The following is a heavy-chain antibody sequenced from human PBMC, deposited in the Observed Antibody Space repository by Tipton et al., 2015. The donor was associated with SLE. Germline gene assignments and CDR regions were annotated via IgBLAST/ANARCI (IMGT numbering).Heavy chain of an antibody. CDR1: GGSISSSSYY. CDR2: IYYSGST. V-gene: IGHV4-61*05. D-gene: IGHD5-18*01. CDR3: ATPGYSYALGAFDI. Sequence: TLSLTCTVSGGSISSSSYYWSWIRQPPGKGLEWIGYIYYSGSTNYNPSLKSRVTISVDTSKNQFSLKLSSVTAADTAVYYCATPGYSYALGAFDIWGQGTMVTVSS. J-gene: IGHJ3*02.